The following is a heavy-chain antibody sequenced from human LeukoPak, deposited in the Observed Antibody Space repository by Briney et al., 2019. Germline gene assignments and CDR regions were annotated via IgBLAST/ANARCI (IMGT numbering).Heavy chain of an antibody. CDR1: GFTFSSYS. Sequence: PGGSLRLSCAASGFTFSSYSMNWVRQAPGKGLEWVSSISSSSSYIYYADSVKGRFTISRDNAKNSLYLQMNSLRAEDTAVYYCARDANWATALFDYWGQGTLVTVSS. CDR3: ARDANWATALFDY. CDR2: ISSSSSYI. V-gene: IGHV3-21*01. D-gene: IGHD1-1*01. J-gene: IGHJ4*02.